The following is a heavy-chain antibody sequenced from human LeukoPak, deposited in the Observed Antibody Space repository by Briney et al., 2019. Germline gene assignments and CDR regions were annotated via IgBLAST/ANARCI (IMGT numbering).Heavy chain of an antibody. Sequence: ASVKVSCKASGYTFTGYDINWVRQATGQGLEWMGWMNPNSGNTGYAQKFQGRVTMTRNTSISTAYMELSSLRSEDTAVYYCARDRGADYDFWSGYLAYYYYGMDVWGQGTTVTVSS. D-gene: IGHD3-3*01. CDR2: MNPNSGNT. V-gene: IGHV1-8*01. CDR3: ARDRGADYDFWSGYLAYYYYGMDV. CDR1: GYTFTGYD. J-gene: IGHJ6*02.